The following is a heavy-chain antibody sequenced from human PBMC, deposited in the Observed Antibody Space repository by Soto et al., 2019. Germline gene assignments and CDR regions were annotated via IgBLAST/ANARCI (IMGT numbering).Heavy chain of an antibody. V-gene: IGHV3-73*01. CDR2: ILSKAGNYAT. CDR1: GFIFSGSA. J-gene: IGHJ4*02. CDR3: IRGGSPYYYDY. Sequence: EVQLVESGGGLVQPGGSLKLSCAASGFIFSGSAVHWVRQAFGKGLEWVGRILSKAGNYATAYPASMKGRFTISRDDSENTAFLQMNSLKTEDTAVYYCIRGGSPYYYDYWGQGTLVAVSS.